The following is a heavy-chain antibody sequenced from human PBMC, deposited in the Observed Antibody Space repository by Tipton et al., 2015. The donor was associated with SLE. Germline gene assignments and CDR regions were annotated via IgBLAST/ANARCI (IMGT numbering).Heavy chain of an antibody. Sequence: LRLSCTVSGGSISGYYWSWIRQPPGKGLEWIGEINHSGSTNYNPSLKSRVTISVDTSKNQFSLKLSSVTAADTAVYYCARGDGEFGNDYWGQGTLVTVSS. CDR2: INHSGST. J-gene: IGHJ4*02. V-gene: IGHV4-34*01. D-gene: IGHD3-10*01. CDR3: ARGDGEFGNDY. CDR1: GGSISGYY.